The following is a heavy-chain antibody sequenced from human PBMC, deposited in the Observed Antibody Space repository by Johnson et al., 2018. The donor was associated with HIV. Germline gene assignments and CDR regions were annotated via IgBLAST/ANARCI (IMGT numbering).Heavy chain of an antibody. J-gene: IGHJ3*02. V-gene: IGHV3-33*05. Sequence: QVQLVESGGGVVQPGRSLRLSCAASGFTFSSYAMHWVRQAPGKGLEWVAVISYDGSNKYYADSVKGRFTISRENAKNSLYLQMNSLIAEDTALYYCARDCDYYDSSGYYYANMADAFDIWGQGTMVSVSS. CDR2: ISYDGSNK. D-gene: IGHD3-22*01. CDR1: GFTFSSYA. CDR3: ARDCDYYDSSGYYYANMADAFDI.